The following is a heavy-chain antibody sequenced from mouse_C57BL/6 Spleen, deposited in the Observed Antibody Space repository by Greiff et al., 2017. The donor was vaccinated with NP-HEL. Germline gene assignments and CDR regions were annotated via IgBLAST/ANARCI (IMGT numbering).Heavy chain of an antibody. D-gene: IGHD2-3*01. J-gene: IGHJ1*03. CDR2: IHPNSGST. CDR3: ARSDGYYRYFDV. Sequence: QVQLKQPGAELVKPGASVKLSCKASGYTFTSYWMHWVKQRPGQGLEWIGMIHPNSGSTNYNEKFKSKATLTVDKSSRTAYMQLSSLTSEDSAVYYCARSDGYYRYFDVWGTGTTVTVSS. V-gene: IGHV1-64*01. CDR1: GYTFTSYW.